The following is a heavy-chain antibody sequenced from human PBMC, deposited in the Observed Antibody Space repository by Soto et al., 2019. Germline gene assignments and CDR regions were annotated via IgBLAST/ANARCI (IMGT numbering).Heavy chain of an antibody. D-gene: IGHD6-13*01. CDR3: GRGYRQSGYSSSWVFDY. V-gene: IGHV4-31*03. CDR1: GGSINSGGYY. Sequence: QVQLQESGPGLVKPSQTLSLICTVSGGSINSGGYYWNWIRQHPGKGLEWIGYIFYSGSTYYNPFLRSRVTISADTSENQFSLNLSCGTAADTAVYFCGRGYRQSGYSSSWVFDYWGQGTLVNVSS. J-gene: IGHJ4*02. CDR2: IFYSGST.